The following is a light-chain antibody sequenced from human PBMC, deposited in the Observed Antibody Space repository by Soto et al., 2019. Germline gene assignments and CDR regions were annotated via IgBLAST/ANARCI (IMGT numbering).Light chain of an antibody. Sequence: EIVLTQSPATLSLSPGERATLSCRASQSVGSYLDWYQQKPGQSPRLLIFDASNRATGIPARFSGTGSGADFTLTISSLEPEDFAVYYCQQHDNWPRTFGQGTKVEIK. J-gene: IGKJ1*01. CDR1: QSVGSY. CDR2: DAS. V-gene: IGKV3-11*01. CDR3: QQHDNWPRT.